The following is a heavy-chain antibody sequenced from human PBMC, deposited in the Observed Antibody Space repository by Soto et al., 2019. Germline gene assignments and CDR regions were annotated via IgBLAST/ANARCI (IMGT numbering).Heavy chain of an antibody. Sequence: ASVKVSCKASGYTFTSYGISWVRQAPGQGLEWMGWISAYNGNTNYAQKLQGRVTMTTDTSTSTAYMELRSLRSDDTAVYYCARDLGDIVATIVGPYGMDVWGQGTTVTVSS. V-gene: IGHV1-18*01. CDR1: GYTFTSYG. D-gene: IGHD5-12*01. J-gene: IGHJ6*02. CDR3: ARDLGDIVATIVGPYGMDV. CDR2: ISAYNGNT.